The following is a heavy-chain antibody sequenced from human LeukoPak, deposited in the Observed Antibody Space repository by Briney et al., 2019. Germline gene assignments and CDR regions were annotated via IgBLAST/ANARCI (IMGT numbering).Heavy chain of an antibody. Sequence: SGGSLRLSCAASGFTVSSNYMSWVREAPGEGLEWVSSISSSSSYIYYADSVKGRFTISRDNAKNSLYLQMNSLRAEDTAVYYCARSPLYYMDVWGKGTTVTVSS. J-gene: IGHJ6*03. CDR1: GFTVSSNY. V-gene: IGHV3-21*01. CDR3: ARSPLYYMDV. CDR2: ISSSSSYI.